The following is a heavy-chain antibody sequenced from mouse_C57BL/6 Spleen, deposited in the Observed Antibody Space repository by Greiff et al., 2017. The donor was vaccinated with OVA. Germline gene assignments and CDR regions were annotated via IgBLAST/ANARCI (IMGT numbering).Heavy chain of an antibody. CDR1: GYAFTNYL. V-gene: IGHV1-54*01. Sequence: VQLQQSGAELVRPGTSVTVSCQASGYAFTNYLIEWVKQRPGQGLEWIGVINPGSGGTNYNEKFKGKATLTADKSSSTAYMQLSSLTSEDSAVYFCAREEVTTVSFDVWGTGTTVTVSS. D-gene: IGHD1-1*01. J-gene: IGHJ1*03. CDR2: INPGSGGT. CDR3: AREEVTTVSFDV.